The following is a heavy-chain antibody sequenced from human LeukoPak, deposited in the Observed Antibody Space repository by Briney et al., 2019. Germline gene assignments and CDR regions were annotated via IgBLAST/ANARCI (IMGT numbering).Heavy chain of an antibody. Sequence: PSETLSLTCAVYGGSFSGYYWSWIRQPPGKGLEWIGEINQSGSTNYNPSLQSRVTISVDTSKNQFSLKLSSVTAADTAVYSCARVGSYAFDIWGQGTMVTVSS. CDR2: INQSGST. D-gene: IGHD1-26*01. V-gene: IGHV4-34*01. J-gene: IGHJ3*02. CDR1: GGSFSGYY. CDR3: ARVGSYAFDI.